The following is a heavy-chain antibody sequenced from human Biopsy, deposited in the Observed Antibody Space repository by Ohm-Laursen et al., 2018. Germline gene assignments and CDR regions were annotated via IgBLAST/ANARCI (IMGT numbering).Heavy chain of an antibody. V-gene: IGHV4-34*08. Sequence: PGTLSLTWAVFGKTFSDYQWSWIRQPPGKGLEWIGQINQAGTTNYNPSLKSRVSISADASKYEFSLRLTSVTAADTAVYLCGNEVHGRDYWGLGAQVTVSS. J-gene: IGHJ4*02. CDR3: GNEVHGRDY. D-gene: IGHD2-15*01. CDR2: INQAGTT. CDR1: GKTFSDYQ.